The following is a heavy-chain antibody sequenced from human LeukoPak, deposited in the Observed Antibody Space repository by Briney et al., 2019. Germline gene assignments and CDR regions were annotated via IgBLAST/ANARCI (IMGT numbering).Heavy chain of an antibody. CDR3: ARVAAGGS. J-gene: IGHJ4*02. V-gene: IGHV1-18*01. D-gene: IGHD6-13*01. Sequence: GASVKVSCKASGYTFASFGITWVRRAPGQGLEWMGWINTHNGDTNYAQKLQGRVTMTTDTSTSTAYMELRSLRSDDTAVYYCARVAAGGSWGQGTPVTVSS. CDR1: GYTFASFG. CDR2: INTHNGDT.